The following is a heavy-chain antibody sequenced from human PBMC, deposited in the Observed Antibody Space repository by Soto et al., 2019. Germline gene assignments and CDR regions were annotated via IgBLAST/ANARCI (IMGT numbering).Heavy chain of an antibody. D-gene: IGHD4-17*01. CDR2: INHSGST. J-gene: IGHJ4*02. Sequence: SETLSLTCAVYGGSFSGYYWSWIRQPPGKGLEWIGEINHSGSTNYNPSLKSRVTISVDTSKNQFSLKLSSVTAADTAVYYCARARRTTPIDYWGQGTLVTVSS. CDR3: ARARRTTPIDY. V-gene: IGHV4-34*01. CDR1: GGSFSGYY.